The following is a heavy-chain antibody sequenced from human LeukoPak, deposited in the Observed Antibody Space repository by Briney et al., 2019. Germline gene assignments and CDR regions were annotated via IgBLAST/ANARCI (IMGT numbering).Heavy chain of an antibody. CDR3: ARGYVAAAGTNWFGP. CDR1: GYTFTSYG. CDR2: ISAYNGNT. V-gene: IGHV1-18*01. Sequence: ASVKVSCKASGYTFTSYGISWVRQAPGQGLEWMGWISAYNGNTNYAQKLQGGVTMTADTSTSTAYMELRSLRSDDTAVYYCARGYVAAAGTNWFGPWGQGTLATVSS. J-gene: IGHJ5*02. D-gene: IGHD6-13*01.